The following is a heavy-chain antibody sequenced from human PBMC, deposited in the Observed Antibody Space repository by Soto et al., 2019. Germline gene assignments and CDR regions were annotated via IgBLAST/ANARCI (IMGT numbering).Heavy chain of an antibody. J-gene: IGHJ4*02. Sequence: QVQVVESGGGVVQPGRSLKLSCAAAGFTFSNFGMHWVRQAPGKGLEWVAVSWHDGKEKYYADSAKGRSTISRDNSKTTLYLQMNSLRAADTAVYYCARDPGQDEARDYWGQGTLVTVS. V-gene: IGHV3-33*01. CDR3: ARDPGQDEARDY. CDR1: GFTFSNFG. CDR2: SWHDGKEK.